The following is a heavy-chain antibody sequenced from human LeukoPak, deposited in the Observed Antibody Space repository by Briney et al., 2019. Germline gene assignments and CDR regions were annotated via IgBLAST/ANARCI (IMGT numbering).Heavy chain of an antibody. Sequence: SVKVSCKASGGTFSSYAISWVRQAPGQGLEWMGGIIPIFGTANYAQKFQGRATITADESTSTAYMELSSLRSEDTAVYYCARGHRSSTSHFDYWGQGTLVTVSS. J-gene: IGHJ4*02. CDR3: ARGHRSSTSHFDY. CDR2: IIPIFGTA. D-gene: IGHD2-2*01. V-gene: IGHV1-69*13. CDR1: GGTFSSYA.